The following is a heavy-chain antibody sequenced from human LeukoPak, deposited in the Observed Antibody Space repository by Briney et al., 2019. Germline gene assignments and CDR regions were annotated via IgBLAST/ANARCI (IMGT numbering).Heavy chain of an antibody. CDR2: ISSSSIYI. J-gene: IGHJ6*02. CDR1: GFTFSSYS. D-gene: IGHD3-9*01. Sequence: GGSLRLSCAASGFTFSSYSMNCVRPAPGKGREWVSSISSSSIYINNADSVKGRFTISRDNAKNSLYLQMNSLRDEDTAVYYWARDEKPGRYDILTGYIYYYYYYCPDVWGQGTTVTVSS. CDR3: ARDEKPGRYDILTGYIYYYYYYCPDV. V-gene: IGHV3-21*01.